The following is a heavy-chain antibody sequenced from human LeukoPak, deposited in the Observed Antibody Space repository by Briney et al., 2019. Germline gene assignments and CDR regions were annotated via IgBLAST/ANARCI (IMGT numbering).Heavy chain of an antibody. CDR3: ARGGGHCSSTSCYFNWFDP. Sequence: GRSLRLSCTASGFTFSSYAMHWVRQAPGKGLEWVAVISYDGSNKYYADSVKGRFTISRDNSKNTLYLQMNSLRAEDTAVYYCARGGGHCSSTSCYFNWFDPWGQGTLVTVSS. D-gene: IGHD2-2*01. V-gene: IGHV3-30*01. CDR1: GFTFSSYA. J-gene: IGHJ5*02. CDR2: ISYDGSNK.